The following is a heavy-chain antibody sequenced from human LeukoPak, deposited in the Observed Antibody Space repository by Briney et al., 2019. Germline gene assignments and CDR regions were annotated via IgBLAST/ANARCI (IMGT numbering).Heavy chain of an antibody. CDR3: ARGDDAVWRSHYEHPQDFDY. V-gene: IGHV4-30-4*01. CDR1: GGSVSSGDYY. CDR2: IYNSGST. J-gene: IGHJ4*02. D-gene: IGHD3-10*01. Sequence: PSETLSLTCSVSGGSVSSGDYYWGWIRQPPGKGLEWIGYIYNSGSTYYNPSLMSRITISADRSRNQFSLKLSSVTAADTAVYYCARGDDAVWRSHYEHPQDFDYWGQGTLVTVSS.